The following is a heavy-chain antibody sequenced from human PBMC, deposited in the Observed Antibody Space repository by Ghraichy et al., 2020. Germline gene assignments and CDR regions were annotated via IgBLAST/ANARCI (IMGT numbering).Heavy chain of an antibody. J-gene: IGHJ4*02. CDR2: VSGSGGSR. Sequence: GGSLRLSCAASGFIFGSHSMNWVRQAPGKGLEWLSNVSGSGGSRYYADSVRGRFTISRDNSKNTLYLQMNSLRAEDTAVYYCAKAYCTSNSCYGWFDYWGQGTLVTVSS. CDR3: AKAYCTSNSCYGWFDY. D-gene: IGHD2-2*01. CDR1: GFIFGSHS. V-gene: IGHV3-23*01.